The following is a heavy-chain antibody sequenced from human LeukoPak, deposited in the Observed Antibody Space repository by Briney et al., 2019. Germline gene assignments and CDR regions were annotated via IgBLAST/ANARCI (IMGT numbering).Heavy chain of an antibody. Sequence: GGSLRLSRAASGFTFTTYSMNWVRQAPGKGLEWVSYISSSSRTIYYADSVKGRFTISRDNAKNSLYLQMNSLRAEDTAVYYCARDFYGDYGFDYWGQGTLVTVSS. CDR1: GFTFTTYS. CDR2: ISSSSRTI. CDR3: ARDFYGDYGFDY. V-gene: IGHV3-48*01. D-gene: IGHD4-17*01. J-gene: IGHJ4*02.